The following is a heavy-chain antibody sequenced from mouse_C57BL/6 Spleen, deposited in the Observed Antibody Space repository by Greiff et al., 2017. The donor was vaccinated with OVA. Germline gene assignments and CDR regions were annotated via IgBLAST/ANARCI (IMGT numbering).Heavy chain of an antibody. CDR2: IYPGNSDT. CDR3: TRSFITTVAHFDY. J-gene: IGHJ2*01. CDR1: GYTFTSYW. Sequence: DVKLQESGPVLARPGASVKMSCKTSGYTFTSYWMHWVKQRPGQGLEWIGAIYPGNSDTSYNQKFKGKAKLTAVTSASTAYMELSSLTNEDSAVYYCTRSFITTVAHFDYWGQGTTLTVSS. D-gene: IGHD1-1*01. V-gene: IGHV1-5*01.